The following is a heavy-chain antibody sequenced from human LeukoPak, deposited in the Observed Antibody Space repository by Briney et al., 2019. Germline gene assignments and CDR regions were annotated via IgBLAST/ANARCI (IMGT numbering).Heavy chain of an antibody. CDR2: IKHDGSEK. CDR1: GINFSTYW. Sequence: GSLRLSCEASGINFSTYWMSWVRQAPGKGLEWVAYIKHDGSEKYYVDSVKGRFTISRDNAKNSLYLQMNSLRAEDTAVYYCARRGVLDYWGQGTLVTVSS. J-gene: IGHJ4*02. D-gene: IGHD3-10*01. CDR3: ARRGVLDY. V-gene: IGHV3-7*03.